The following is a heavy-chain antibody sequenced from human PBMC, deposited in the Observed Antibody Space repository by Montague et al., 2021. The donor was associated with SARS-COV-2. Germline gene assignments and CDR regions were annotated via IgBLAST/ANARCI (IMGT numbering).Heavy chain of an antibody. CDR2: IYTSGST. V-gene: IGHV4-61*02. CDR1: GGSISSGNYY. J-gene: IGHJ5*02. CDR3: AREVVRYYDWRPDP. Sequence: TLSLTCTVSGGSISSGNYYWSWIRQPAGKGLEWIGRIYTSGSTNYNPSLKSRVTISADTSKNQFSLKLSSMTAADTAVYYCAREVVRYYDWRPDPWGQGTLVTVSS. D-gene: IGHD1-26*01.